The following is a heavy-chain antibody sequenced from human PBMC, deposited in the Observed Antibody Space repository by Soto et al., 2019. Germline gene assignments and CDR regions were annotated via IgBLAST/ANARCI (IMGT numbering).Heavy chain of an antibody. CDR3: AIGAVGYCSSTSCHANDAFDI. V-gene: IGHV1-8*01. J-gene: IGHJ3*02. CDR2: MNPNSGNT. D-gene: IGHD2-2*01. CDR1: GYTFTSYD. Sequence: ASVKVSCKASGYTFTSYDINWVRQATGQGLEWMGWMNPNSGNTGYAQKFQGRVTMTRNTSISTAYMELSSLRSEDTAVYYCAIGAVGYCSSTSCHANDAFDIWGQGTMVTVSS.